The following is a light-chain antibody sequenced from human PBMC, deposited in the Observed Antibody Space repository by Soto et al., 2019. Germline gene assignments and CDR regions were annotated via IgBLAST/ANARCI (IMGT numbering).Light chain of an antibody. Sequence: EIVLTQSPGTLSLSPGERATLSCRASQSVSSSYLAWYQQKPGQAPRLLIYGASNRATGIPARFSGSGSGTDFTLTISSLEPEDFAVYYCQQRSNWPCTFGQGTRLEIK. CDR1: QSVSSSY. CDR2: GAS. J-gene: IGKJ5*01. V-gene: IGKV3D-20*02. CDR3: QQRSNWPCT.